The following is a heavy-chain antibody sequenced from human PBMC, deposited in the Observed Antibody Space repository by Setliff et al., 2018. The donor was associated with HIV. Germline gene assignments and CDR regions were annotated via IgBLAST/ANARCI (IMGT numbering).Heavy chain of an antibody. J-gene: IGHJ4*02. Sequence: GGSLRLSCTVSGFTFSDYWLSWVRQAPGKGLEWVSYISSSGSTIYYADSVKGRFTISRDNAKNSLYLQMNTLRVEDTALYYCTKGRHLASGEWYFERWGQGTLVTVSS. V-gene: IGHV3-11*01. D-gene: IGHD3-3*01. CDR3: TKGRHLASGEWYFER. CDR1: GFTFSDYW. CDR2: ISSSGSTI.